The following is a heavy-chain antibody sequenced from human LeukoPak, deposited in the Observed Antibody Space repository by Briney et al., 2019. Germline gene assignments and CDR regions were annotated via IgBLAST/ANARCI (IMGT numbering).Heavy chain of an antibody. J-gene: IGHJ4*02. CDR3: ARYCSGVSCYSGYDY. D-gene: IGHD2-15*01. CDR2: IGGSGTST. V-gene: IGHV3-23*01. CDR1: GFTFSSYA. Sequence: GGSLRLSCAASGFTFSSYAMTWVRQAPGKGLEWVSTIGGSGTSTYYADSVKGRFTISRDNSKNTLYLQMGSLRAEDMAVYYCARYCSGVSCYSGYDYWGQGTLVTVSS.